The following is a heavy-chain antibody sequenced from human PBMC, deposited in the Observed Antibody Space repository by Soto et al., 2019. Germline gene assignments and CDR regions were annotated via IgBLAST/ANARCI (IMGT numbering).Heavy chain of an antibody. CDR2: ISGSGGST. D-gene: IGHD6-13*01. V-gene: IGHV3-23*01. Sequence: GGSLRLSCAASVFTVSSYAMSWVRQAPGKGLEWVSAISGSGGSTYYADSVKGRFTISRDNSKNTLYLQMNSLRAEDTAVYYCAKVRGIAAAGHFFDYWGQGTLVTVSS. CDR1: VFTVSSYA. CDR3: AKVRGIAAAGHFFDY. J-gene: IGHJ4*02.